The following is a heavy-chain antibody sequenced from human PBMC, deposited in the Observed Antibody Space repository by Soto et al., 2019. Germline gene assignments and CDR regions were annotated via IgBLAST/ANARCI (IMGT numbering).Heavy chain of an antibody. CDR3: ARIKGDDFWSGYLYMDV. D-gene: IGHD3-3*01. Sequence: ASEGTRGGYGIRRILQAQRKGLEWVSYISSSSSTIYYADSVKGRFTISRDNAKNSLYLQMNSLRAEDTAVYYCARIKGDDFWSGYLYMDVWGKGTTVTVSS. V-gene: IGHV3-48*01. J-gene: IGHJ6*03. CDR2: ISSSSSTI. CDR1: EGTRGGYG.